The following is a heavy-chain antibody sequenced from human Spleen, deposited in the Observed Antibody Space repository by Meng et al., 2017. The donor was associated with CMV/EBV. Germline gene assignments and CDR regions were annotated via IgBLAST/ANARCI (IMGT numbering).Heavy chain of an antibody. CDR1: FG. CDR2: IRLDGSNK. V-gene: IGHV3-30*02. Sequence: FGMHWVRQAPGKGLEWVAFIRLDGSNKYYAGSVKGRFTISRDNSRNTLYLQMNSLRAEDTAVYYCAKRAGDCSATDCSRARGDIDYWGQGTLVTVSS. D-gene: IGHD2-15*01. CDR3: AKRAGDCSATDCSRARGDIDY. J-gene: IGHJ4*02.